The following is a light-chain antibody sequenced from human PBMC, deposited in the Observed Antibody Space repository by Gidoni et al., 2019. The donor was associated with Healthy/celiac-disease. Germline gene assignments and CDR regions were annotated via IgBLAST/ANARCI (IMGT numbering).Light chain of an antibody. CDR1: QSVSSN. CDR2: GAS. V-gene: IGKV3-15*01. J-gene: IGKJ2*01. Sequence: EIVMTQSPATLSGSPGERATLSCRASQSVSSNLAWYQQKPGQYPRLLSYGASTRATGSPARFSGSGSGTEFTLTISSLQSEDFAVYYCQQYNNWPPYTFGQGTKLEIK. CDR3: QQYNNWPPYT.